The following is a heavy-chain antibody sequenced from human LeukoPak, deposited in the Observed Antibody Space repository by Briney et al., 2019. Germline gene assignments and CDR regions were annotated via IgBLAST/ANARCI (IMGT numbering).Heavy chain of an antibody. J-gene: IGHJ4*02. V-gene: IGHV3-9*01. Sequence: GGSLRLSCAASGFTFDDYAMHWVRQAPGKGLEWVSGISWNSGSIAYADSVKGRFTISRDNARNSLYLQMNSLRAEDTALYYCAKDFGRSAYDRPFDYWGQGTLVTVSS. D-gene: IGHD5-12*01. CDR1: GFTFDDYA. CDR2: ISWNSGSI. CDR3: AKDFGRSAYDRPFDY.